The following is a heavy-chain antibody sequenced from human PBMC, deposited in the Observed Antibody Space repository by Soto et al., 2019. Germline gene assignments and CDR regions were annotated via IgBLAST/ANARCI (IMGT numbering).Heavy chain of an antibody. Sequence: QVQLQESGPGLVKPSETLSLTCTVSGVSITPYFWSWIRQPAGKAPEWVGHIYASGRTTYNPSLKSRVTIFASHTQVSLRLTPVTAADTAVYYCARHFDVDPSLDQYYFDLWGRGALVTVSS. CDR2: IYASGRT. V-gene: IGHV4-4*07. CDR1: GVSITPYF. J-gene: IGHJ2*01. CDR3: ARHFDVDPSLDQYYFDL. D-gene: IGHD3-9*01.